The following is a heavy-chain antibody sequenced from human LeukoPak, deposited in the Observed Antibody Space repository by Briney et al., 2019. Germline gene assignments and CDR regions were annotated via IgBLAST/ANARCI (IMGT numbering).Heavy chain of an antibody. CDR2: ISSSSSYI. CDR1: GFTFSSYS. Sequence: GGPLRLSCAASGFTFSSYSMNWVRQAPGKGLEWVSSISSSSSYIYYADSVKGRFPISRDNAKNSLYLQMNSLRAEDTAVCYCAREISRGDYHAFDPWGQGTLVTVS. J-gene: IGHJ5*02. CDR3: AREISRGDYHAFDP. D-gene: IGHD4-17*01. V-gene: IGHV3-21*01.